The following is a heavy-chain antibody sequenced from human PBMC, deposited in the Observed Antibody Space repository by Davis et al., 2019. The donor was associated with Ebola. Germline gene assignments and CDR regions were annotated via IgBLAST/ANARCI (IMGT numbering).Heavy chain of an antibody. CDR2: ISSSSSYT. D-gene: IGHD1-26*01. CDR1: GFTFSSYA. J-gene: IGHJ4*02. Sequence: GESLKISCSASGFTFSSYAMHWVRQAPGKGLEWVSYISSSSSYTNYADSVKGRFTISRDNAKNSLYLQMNSLRAEDTAVYYCARDLWEVDYWGQGTLVTVSS. CDR3: ARDLWEVDY. V-gene: IGHV3-21*05.